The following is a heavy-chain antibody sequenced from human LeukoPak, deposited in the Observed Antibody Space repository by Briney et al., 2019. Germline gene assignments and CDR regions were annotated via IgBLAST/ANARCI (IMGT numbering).Heavy chain of an antibody. CDR2: IIPIFGTA. CDR3: ASADASPRGSDYYYYYYMDV. J-gene: IGHJ6*03. V-gene: IGHV1-69*05. Sequence: ASVEVSCKASGGTFSSYAISWVRQAPGQGLEWMGGIIPIFGTANYAQKFQGRVTITTDESTSTAYMELSSLRSEDTAVYYCASADASPRGSDYYYYYYMDVWGKGTTVTVSS. CDR1: GGTFSSYA. D-gene: IGHD2-8*01.